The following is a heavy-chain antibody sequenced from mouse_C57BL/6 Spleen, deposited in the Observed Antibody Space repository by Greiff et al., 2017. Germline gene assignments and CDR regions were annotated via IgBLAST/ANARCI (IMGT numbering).Heavy chain of an antibody. CDR1: GFTFSSYA. CDR2: ISSGGDYI. CDR3: TRELRYAMDY. D-gene: IGHD2-12*01. Sequence: EVKVIESGEGLVKPGGSLKLSCAASGFTFSSYAMSWVRQTPEKRLEWVAYISSGGDYIYYADTVKGRFTISRDNARNTLYLQMSSLKSEDTAMYYCTRELRYAMDYWGQGTSVTVSS. V-gene: IGHV5-9-1*02. J-gene: IGHJ4*01.